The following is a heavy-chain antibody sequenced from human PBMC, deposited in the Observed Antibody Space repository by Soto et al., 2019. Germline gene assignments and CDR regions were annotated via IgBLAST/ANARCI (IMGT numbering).Heavy chain of an antibody. CDR2: IYYSGST. D-gene: IGHD6-19*01. Sequence: QLQLQESGPGLVKPSETLSLTCTVSGGSISSSSYYWGWIRQPPGKGLEWIGSIYYSGSTYYNPSPKSRVTIAEDTSKNQFSLKLSSVPAADTAVYYCARHAAPGGWYFDYWGQGTLVTVSS. CDR3: ARHAAPGGWYFDY. J-gene: IGHJ4*02. CDR1: GGSISSSSYY. V-gene: IGHV4-39*01.